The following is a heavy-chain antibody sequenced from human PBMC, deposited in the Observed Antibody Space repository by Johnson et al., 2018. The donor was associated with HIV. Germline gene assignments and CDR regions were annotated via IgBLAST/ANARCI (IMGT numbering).Heavy chain of an antibody. V-gene: IGHV3-30*18. Sequence: QVQLVESGGGVVRPGGSLRLSCAASGFTFSSYAMHWVRQAPGKGLEWVAVISYDGGDKYYADSVKGRVTISRDNSKSTLYLQMNSLRPEDTAVYYCAKERGAPRAFDIWGQGTMVTVSS. CDR1: GFTFSSYA. D-gene: IGHD3-10*01. CDR2: ISYDGGDK. CDR3: AKERGAPRAFDI. J-gene: IGHJ3*02.